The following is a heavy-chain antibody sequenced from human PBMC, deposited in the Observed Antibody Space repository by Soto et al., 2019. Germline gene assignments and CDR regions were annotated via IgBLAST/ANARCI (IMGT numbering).Heavy chain of an antibody. Sequence: GGSLRLSCAASGFSVTSNYMTWVRQAPGKGLECVSVIYAGGNTYYPESVKGRFTISSDNSKNTLFLQMNNLRAEDTAVYYCARVTTFYDILTSSYALNYFDYWGQGTRVTVSS. V-gene: IGHV3-53*01. J-gene: IGHJ4*02. D-gene: IGHD3-9*01. CDR3: ARVTTFYDILTSSYALNYFDY. CDR1: GFSVTSNY. CDR2: IYAGGNT.